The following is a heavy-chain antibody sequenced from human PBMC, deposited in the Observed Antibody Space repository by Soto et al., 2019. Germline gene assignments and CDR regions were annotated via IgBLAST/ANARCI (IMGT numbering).Heavy chain of an antibody. V-gene: IGHV3-43D*04. Sequence: GGSLRLSCAASGFTFDDYAMHWVRQAPGKGLEWVSLISWDGGSTYYADSVKGRFTISRDNSKNSLYLQMNSLRAEDTALYYCAKGQPIVAVAGSRYYYYGMDVWGQGTTVTVSS. CDR3: AKGQPIVAVAGSRYYYYGMDV. CDR1: GFTFDDYA. J-gene: IGHJ6*02. D-gene: IGHD6-19*01. CDR2: ISWDGGST.